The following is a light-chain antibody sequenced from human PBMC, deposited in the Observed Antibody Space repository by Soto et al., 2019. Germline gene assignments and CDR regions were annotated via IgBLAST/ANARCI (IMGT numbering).Light chain of an antibody. CDR1: SSDVGSYNL. CDR3: CSYAGSSTVV. V-gene: IGLV2-23*01. J-gene: IGLJ2*01. CDR2: EGS. Sequence: QSALTQPASVSGSPGQSITISCTGTSSDVGSYNLVSWYQQHPGKAPKLMNYEGSKRPSGVSNRFSGSKSGNTASLTISGLQAEDEDDYYCCSYAGSSTVVFGGGTKVTVL.